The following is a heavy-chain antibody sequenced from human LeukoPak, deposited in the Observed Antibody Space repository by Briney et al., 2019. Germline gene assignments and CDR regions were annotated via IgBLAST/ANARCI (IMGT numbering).Heavy chain of an antibody. CDR3: AKEEYFESRWFGELFLGQPNLFDY. D-gene: IGHD3-10*01. Sequence: GGSLRLSCAASGFTFSSYGMSWVRQAPGKGLEWVSAISGSGGSTYYADSVKGRFTISRDNSKNTLYLQMNSLRAEDTAVYYCAKEEYFESRWFGELFLGQPNLFDYWGQGTLVTVSS. V-gene: IGHV3-23*01. J-gene: IGHJ4*02. CDR2: ISGSGGST. CDR1: GFTFSSYG.